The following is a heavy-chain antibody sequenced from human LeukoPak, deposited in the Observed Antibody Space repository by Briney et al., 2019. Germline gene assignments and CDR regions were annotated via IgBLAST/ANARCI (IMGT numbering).Heavy chain of an antibody. CDR3: ARVVRGNHYYDSSGYSRYYYMDV. D-gene: IGHD3-22*01. CDR2: IYYSGST. Sequence: SETLSLTCTVSGGSISSYYWSWIRQPPGKGLEWIGYIYYSGSTNYNPSLKSRVTISVDTSKNQFSLKLSSVTAADTAVYYCARVVRGNHYYDSSGYSRYYYMDVWGKGTTVTVSS. CDR1: GGSISSYY. V-gene: IGHV4-59*01. J-gene: IGHJ6*03.